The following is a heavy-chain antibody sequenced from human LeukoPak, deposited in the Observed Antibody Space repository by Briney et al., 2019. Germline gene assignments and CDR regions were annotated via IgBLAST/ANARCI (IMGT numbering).Heavy chain of an antibody. CDR1: GFTVSSNY. V-gene: IGHV3-53*01. J-gene: IGHJ6*04. D-gene: IGHD3-10*01. CDR2: IYSGGST. CDR3: ARDPSYYGSGSPGV. Sequence: GGSLRLSCAASGFTVSSNYMSWVRQAPGKGLEWVSVIYSGGSTYYADSVKGRFTISRDNSKNTLYLQTNSLRAEDTAVYYCARDPSYYGSGSPGVWGKGTTVAVSS.